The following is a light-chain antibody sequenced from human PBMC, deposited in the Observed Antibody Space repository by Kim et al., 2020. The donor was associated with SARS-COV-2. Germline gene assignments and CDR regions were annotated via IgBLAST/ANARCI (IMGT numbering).Light chain of an antibody. Sequence: RATINCKSSQSVLYSSDNKNYLAWYQQKPGQPPQLLIYWASTRESGVPDRFSGSGSGTDFTLTISSLQAEDLAVYYCQQYYSSPYTFGQGTKLEI. J-gene: IGKJ2*01. CDR1: QSVLYSSDNKNY. V-gene: IGKV4-1*01. CDR3: QQYYSSPYT. CDR2: WAS.